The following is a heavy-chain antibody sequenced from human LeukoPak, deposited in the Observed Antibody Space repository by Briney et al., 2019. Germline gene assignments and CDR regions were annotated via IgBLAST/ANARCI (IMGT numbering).Heavy chain of an antibody. J-gene: IGHJ5*02. CDR2: IYYSGST. Sequence: SETLSLTCTVSGGSISSYYWSWIRQAPGKGLEWIGYIYYSGSTNYNPSLKSRVPISVDTSKNQFSLKLSSVTAADTAVYYCARVGSSSLLWFDPWGQGTLVTVSS. CDR3: ARVGSSSLLWFDP. D-gene: IGHD6-6*01. V-gene: IGHV4-59*01. CDR1: GGSISSYY.